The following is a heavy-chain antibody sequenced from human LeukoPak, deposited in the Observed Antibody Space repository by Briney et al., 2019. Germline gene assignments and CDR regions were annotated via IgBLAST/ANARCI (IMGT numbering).Heavy chain of an antibody. Sequence: PSETLSLTCTVSGDPIRGSTYYWGWIRQPPGKGLEWIGTIYYSGSTHYNPSLKSRVTISVDTSKNQFSLKLTSVTAADTAVYYCARHHGSGLIYFDSWGQGTLVTVSS. CDR1: GDPIRGSTYY. V-gene: IGHV4-39*01. CDR3: ARHHGSGLIYFDS. D-gene: IGHD3-10*01. J-gene: IGHJ4*02. CDR2: IYYSGST.